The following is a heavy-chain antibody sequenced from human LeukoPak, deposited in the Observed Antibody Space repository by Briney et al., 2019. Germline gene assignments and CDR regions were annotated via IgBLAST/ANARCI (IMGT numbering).Heavy chain of an antibody. V-gene: IGHV4-38-2*02. CDR3: ARDLGYSGFDWAP. J-gene: IGHJ5*02. D-gene: IGHD5-12*01. CDR1: GYSINSGHY. CDR2: IHYSASA. Sequence: SETLSLTCTVSGYSINSGHYWGWIRQPPGKRLEWIGSIHYSASAYYNPTLKSRATISVDTSKDQFSLNLTSVTAADAAMYYCARDLGYSGFDWAPWGQGTLVTVSS.